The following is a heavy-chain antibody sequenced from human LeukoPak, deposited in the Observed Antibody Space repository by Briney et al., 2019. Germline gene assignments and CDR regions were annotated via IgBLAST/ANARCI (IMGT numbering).Heavy chain of an antibody. CDR2: IKRDGSEK. J-gene: IGHJ4*02. CDR1: GLTFSSYW. CDR3: ARNMGSGYYFAEGY. Sequence: TGGSLRLSCAASGLTFSSYWMRWVRQAPGKGLEWVANIKRDGSEKYYVDSVKGRFTISRDNAKNSLYLQMSSLRAEDTAFYYCARNMGSGYYFAEGYWGQGILVTVSS. V-gene: IGHV3-7*03. D-gene: IGHD3-22*01.